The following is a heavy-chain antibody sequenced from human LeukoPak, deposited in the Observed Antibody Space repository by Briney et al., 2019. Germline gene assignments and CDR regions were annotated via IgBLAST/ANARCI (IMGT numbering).Heavy chain of an antibody. CDR3: AKDLLAARPSVQYFDY. J-gene: IGHJ4*02. D-gene: IGHD6-6*01. V-gene: IGHV3-30*02. Sequence: GGSLRLSCAASGFTFSSYGMHWVRQAPGKGLEWVAFIRYDGSNKCYADSVKGRLTISRDNSKNTLYLQMNSLRAEDTAVYYCAKDLLAARPSVQYFDYWGQGTLVTVSS. CDR1: GFTFSSYG. CDR2: IRYDGSNK.